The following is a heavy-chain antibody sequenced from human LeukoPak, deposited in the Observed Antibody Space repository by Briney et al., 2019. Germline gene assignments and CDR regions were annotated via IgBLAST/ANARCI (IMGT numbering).Heavy chain of an antibody. CDR1: GFTFSSYW. CDR2: IKQDGSEK. Sequence: GGSLRLSCAASGFTFSSYWMSWVRQAPGKGLEWVANIKQDGSEKYYVDSVKGRFTISRDNAKNSLYLQMNSLRAEDTALYYCAKDTAMGGHYYYYGMDVWGQGTTVTVSS. J-gene: IGHJ6*02. D-gene: IGHD3-16*01. CDR3: AKDTAMGGHYYYYGMDV. V-gene: IGHV3-7*03.